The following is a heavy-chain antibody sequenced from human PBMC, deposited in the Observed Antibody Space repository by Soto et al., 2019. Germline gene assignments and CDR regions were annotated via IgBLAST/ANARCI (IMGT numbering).Heavy chain of an antibody. D-gene: IGHD3-3*01. J-gene: IGHJ6*02. CDR3: ARDPYYDFWSGRYYYGMDV. CDR2: ISYDGSNK. CDR1: GFTCSSYA. Sequence: GFTCSSYAMHWVRQAPGKGLEWVAVISYDGSNKYYADSVKGRFTISRDNSKNTLYLQMNSLRAEDTAVYYCARDPYYDFWSGRYYYGMDVWGQGTTVTVSS. V-gene: IGHV3-30-3*01.